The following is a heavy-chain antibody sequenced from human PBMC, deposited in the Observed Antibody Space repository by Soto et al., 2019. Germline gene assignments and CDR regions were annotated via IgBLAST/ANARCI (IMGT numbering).Heavy chain of an antibody. CDR2: ISYDGSDK. J-gene: IGHJ3*02. CDR3: AKARFDWSTSDSFDI. CDR1: GFTFNNYG. D-gene: IGHD3-9*01. Sequence: QVQLVGSGGGVVQPGRSLRLSCAASGFTFNNYGIHWVRQAPGKGLEWVAVISYDGSDKYYADSVKGRFTISRDNSKDTLFLQMNSLRSEDTAVYYCAKARFDWSTSDSFDIWGQGTMVTVSS. V-gene: IGHV3-30*18.